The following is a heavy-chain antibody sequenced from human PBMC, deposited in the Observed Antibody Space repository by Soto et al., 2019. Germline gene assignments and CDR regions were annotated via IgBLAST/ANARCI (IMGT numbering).Heavy chain of an antibody. J-gene: IGHJ4*02. V-gene: IGHV3-23*01. D-gene: IGHD2-15*01. CDR3: AKDIRSSGGRSPFDL. CDR2: ISGRVNST. CDR1: GFAFGTYV. Sequence: EVQLLESGGGLVQPRGSLRLSCEAAGFAFGTYVMSWVRQAPGKGLEWVSAISGRVNSTYYADSVKGRFTISRDNAKNTLYLQMTSLRAEDTAVYYCAKDIRSSGGRSPFDLWGQGTLVTVSS.